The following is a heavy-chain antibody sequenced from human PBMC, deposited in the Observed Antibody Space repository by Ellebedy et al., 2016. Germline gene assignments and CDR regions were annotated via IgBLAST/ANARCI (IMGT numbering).Heavy chain of an antibody. Sequence: SETLSLXXAVYGGSFSGYYWSWIRQPPGKGLEWIGEINHSGSTNYNPSLKSRVTISVDTSQNQFSLKLSSVSAADTAVYYCARGPAVANFDYWGQGTLVTVSS. CDR2: INHSGST. J-gene: IGHJ4*02. CDR3: ARGPAVANFDY. CDR1: GGSFSGYY. V-gene: IGHV4-34*01. D-gene: IGHD6-19*01.